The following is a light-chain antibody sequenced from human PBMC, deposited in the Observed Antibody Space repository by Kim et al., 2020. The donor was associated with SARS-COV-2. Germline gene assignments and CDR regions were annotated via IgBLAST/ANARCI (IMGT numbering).Light chain of an antibody. J-gene: IGLJ1*01. CDR2: EVS. V-gene: IGLV2-23*02. Sequence: GQSITFSCAGTSSAVGSYNLVSWYQQHPGKAPKLMIYEVSKRPSGVSNRFSGSKSGNTASLTISGLQAEDEADYYCCSYAGSSTLVFGTGTKVTVL. CDR3: CSYAGSSTLV. CDR1: SSAVGSYNL.